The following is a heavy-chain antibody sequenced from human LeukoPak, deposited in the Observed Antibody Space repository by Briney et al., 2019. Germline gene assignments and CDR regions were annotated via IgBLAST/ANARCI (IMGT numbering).Heavy chain of an antibody. J-gene: IGHJ6*02. CDR3: ARQGDSGSYYLKYCYYYGMDV. Sequence: SETLSLTCAVSGGSVSSGSYYWSWIRQPPGKGLEWIGYIYYSGSTYYNPSLKSRVTISVDTSKNQFSLKLSSVTAADTAVYYCARQGDSGSYYLKYCYYYGMDVWGQGTTVTVSS. CDR1: GGSVSSGSYY. D-gene: IGHD1-26*01. V-gene: IGHV4-61*01. CDR2: IYYSGST.